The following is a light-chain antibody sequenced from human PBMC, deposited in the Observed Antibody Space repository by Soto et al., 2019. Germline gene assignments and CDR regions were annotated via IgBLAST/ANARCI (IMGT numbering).Light chain of an antibody. CDR1: QSVSSY. CDR2: DAS. CDR3: QQRSNWPRT. V-gene: IGKV3-11*01. J-gene: IGKJ1*01. Sequence: EIVLTQSPGILSLSPVERATLSCRASQSVSSYLAWYQQKPGQAPRLLIYDASNRATGIPARFSGSGSGTDFTLTISSLEPEDFAVYYCQQRSNWPRTFGQGTKVDIK.